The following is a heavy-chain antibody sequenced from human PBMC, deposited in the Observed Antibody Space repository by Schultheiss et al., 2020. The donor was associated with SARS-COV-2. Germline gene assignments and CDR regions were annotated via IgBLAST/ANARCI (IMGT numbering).Heavy chain of an antibody. J-gene: IGHJ6*02. Sequence: GGSLRLSCAASGFTFSSYAMSWVRQAPGKGLEWVSVIYSGGSTYYADSVKGRFTISRDNSKNTLYLQMNSLRAEDTAVYYCARDGYGYGMDVWGQGTTVTVSS. CDR3: ARDGYGYGMDV. CDR2: IYSGGST. V-gene: IGHV3-66*01. D-gene: IGHD5-12*01. CDR1: GFTFSSYA.